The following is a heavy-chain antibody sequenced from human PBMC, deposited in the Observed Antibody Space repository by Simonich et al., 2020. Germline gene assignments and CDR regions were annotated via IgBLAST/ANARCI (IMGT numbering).Heavy chain of an antibody. CDR3: AGGVYCSSTSCSTYYYYGMDV. CDR2: ISSSSSYI. J-gene: IGHJ6*02. CDR1: GFTFSSYS. D-gene: IGHD2-2*01. Sequence: EVQLVESGGGLVKPGGSLRLSCAASGFTFSSYSMNWVRQAPGKGLEWVSSISSSSSYIYYADSVKGRFTIARENAKNSLYLQMNSLRAEETAVYYCAGGVYCSSTSCSTYYYYGMDVWGQGTTVTVSS. V-gene: IGHV3-21*01.